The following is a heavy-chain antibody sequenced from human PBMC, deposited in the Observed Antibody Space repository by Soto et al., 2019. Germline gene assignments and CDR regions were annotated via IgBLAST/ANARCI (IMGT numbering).Heavy chain of an antibody. Sequence: XSVKVSCKASGYSFTSYGIIWVRQAPGQGLEWMGWISAYNGNTNYAQKLQGRVTMTTDTSTSTAYMELRSLRSDDTAVYYCARIGYCSSTSCPEPWGQGTLVTVSS. CDR2: ISAYNGNT. CDR1: GYSFTSYG. J-gene: IGHJ5*02. V-gene: IGHV1-18*01. CDR3: ARIGYCSSTSCPEP. D-gene: IGHD2-2*01.